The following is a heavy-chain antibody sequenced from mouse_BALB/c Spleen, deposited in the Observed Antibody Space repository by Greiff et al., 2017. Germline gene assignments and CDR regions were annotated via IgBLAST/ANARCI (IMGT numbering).Heavy chain of an antibody. J-gene: IGHJ4*01. D-gene: IGHD2-2*01. CDR3: ARSGGYDVGYYAMDY. CDR2: ISSGSSTI. CDR1: GFTFSSFG. Sequence: EVQGVESGGGLVQPGGSRKLSCAASGFTFSSFGMHWVRQAPEKGLEWVAYISSGSSTIYYADTVKGRFTISRDTPKNTLFLQMTSLRSEDTAMYYCARSGGYDVGYYAMDYWGQGTSVTVSS. V-gene: IGHV5-17*02.